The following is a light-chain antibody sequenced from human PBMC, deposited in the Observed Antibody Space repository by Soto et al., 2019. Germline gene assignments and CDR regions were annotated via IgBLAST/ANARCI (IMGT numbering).Light chain of an antibody. CDR2: KAS. CDR1: QSINGW. V-gene: IGKV1-5*03. J-gene: IGKJ1*01. Sequence: DIQLTQSPSTLSASVGDRVTITCRASQSINGWLAWYQQKPGQAPNLLIYKASTLESGVPSRFSGSGSGTEFPLTVSSLQPDDFATYYCHQYNNFPRTFGQGTKVEI. CDR3: HQYNNFPRT.